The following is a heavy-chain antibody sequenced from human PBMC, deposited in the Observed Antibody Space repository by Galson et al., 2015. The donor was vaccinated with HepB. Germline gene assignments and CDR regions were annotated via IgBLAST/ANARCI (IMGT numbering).Heavy chain of an antibody. V-gene: IGHV3-23*01. CDR3: ARRRTTYYSDY. J-gene: IGHJ4*02. D-gene: IGHD1-1*01. Sequence: SLRLSCAASGFIFSNYVMSWVRQAPGKGLEWVSVISGNSGSTYYADSVKGRFTISRDNSKNTLYLQMNSLRAEDTAVYFCARRRTTYYSDYWGQGTLVTVSS. CDR1: GFIFSNYV. CDR2: ISGNSGST.